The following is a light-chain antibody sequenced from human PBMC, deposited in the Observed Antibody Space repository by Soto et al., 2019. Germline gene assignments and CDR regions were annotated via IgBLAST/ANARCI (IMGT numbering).Light chain of an antibody. J-gene: IGKJ1*01. CDR2: GAS. Sequence: EIVMTQSPATLSVSPGERATLSCRASQSVSSNLAWYQQKPGQAPRLLIYGASTRATGIPARFSGSGSGTASTLTISSLQSEDFAVYYWQQYNNWPPWTFGQGTKVEIK. V-gene: IGKV3D-15*01. CDR1: QSVSSN. CDR3: QQYNNWPPWT.